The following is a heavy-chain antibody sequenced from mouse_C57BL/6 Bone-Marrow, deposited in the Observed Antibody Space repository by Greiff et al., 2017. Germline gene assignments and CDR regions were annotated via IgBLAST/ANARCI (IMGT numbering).Heavy chain of an antibody. V-gene: IGHV1-7*01. CDR1: GYTFTSYW. CDR2: INPSSGYT. CDR3: ARSFFGAAWFAY. J-gene: IGHJ3*01. Sequence: QVHVKQSGAELATPGASVKLSCKASGYTFTSYWMHWVKQRPGQGLEWIGYINPSSGYTKYNQKFKDKATLTADKSSGTAYMQLSSLTSEDSAVYYCARSFFGAAWFAYWGQGTLVTVSA.